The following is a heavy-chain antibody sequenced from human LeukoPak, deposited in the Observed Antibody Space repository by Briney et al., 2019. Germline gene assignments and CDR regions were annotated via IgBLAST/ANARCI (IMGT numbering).Heavy chain of an antibody. V-gene: IGHV4-34*01. CDR1: GGSFSGYY. Sequence: PSETLSLTCAVYGGSFSGYYWSWIRQPPEKGLEWIGEINHSGSTNYNPSLKSRVTISVDTSKNQFSLKLSSVTAADTAVYYCARGVEMAYFDYWGQGTLVTVSS. CDR2: INHSGST. D-gene: IGHD5-12*01. CDR3: ARGVEMAYFDY. J-gene: IGHJ4*02.